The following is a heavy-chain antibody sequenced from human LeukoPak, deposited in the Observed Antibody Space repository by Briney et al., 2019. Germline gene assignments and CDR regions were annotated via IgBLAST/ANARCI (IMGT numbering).Heavy chain of an antibody. Sequence: GGSLRLSCGASGFTFSDCYMSWIRQAPGEGLEWVSYISSSGSVIYYADSVQGRFTISRDNSKNSLYLQMKSLRAEDTALYYCARRGYHDYSGFDYWGQGTLVTVSS. CDR3: ARRGYHDYSGFDY. D-gene: IGHD1-26*01. CDR2: ISSSGSVI. V-gene: IGHV3-11*04. J-gene: IGHJ4*02. CDR1: GFTFSDCY.